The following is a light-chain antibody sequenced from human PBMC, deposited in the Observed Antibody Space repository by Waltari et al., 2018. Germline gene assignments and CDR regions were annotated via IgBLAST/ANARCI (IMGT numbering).Light chain of an antibody. CDR1: QNIRTH. Sequence: DIQMTQSPSSLSASVGDTVTVTCRASQNIRTHLNWYQQKPATAPKLLIYAASTLHRGVPSRFSGSGSGTDFTLTVTNLQPDDFAIYFCRQSFSSPWTFGQGTRV. CDR2: AAS. V-gene: IGKV1-39*01. CDR3: RQSFSSPWT. J-gene: IGKJ1*01.